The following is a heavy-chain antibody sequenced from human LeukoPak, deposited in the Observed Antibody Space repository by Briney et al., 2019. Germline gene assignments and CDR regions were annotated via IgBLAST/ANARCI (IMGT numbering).Heavy chain of an antibody. Sequence: GASVKVSCQASGYTFTSYGISWVRQAPGQGLEWMGWISGYNGNTKYAQKLQGRVTMTTDTSTSTANMEPRSLRSDDTAVYYCARVGATTPAPPDYWGQGTLVTVSS. CDR2: ISGYNGNT. J-gene: IGHJ4*02. CDR3: ARVGATTPAPPDY. V-gene: IGHV1-18*01. D-gene: IGHD1-26*01. CDR1: GYTFTSYG.